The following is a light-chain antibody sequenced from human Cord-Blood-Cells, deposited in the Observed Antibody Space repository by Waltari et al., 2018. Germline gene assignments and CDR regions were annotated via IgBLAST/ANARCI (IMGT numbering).Light chain of an antibody. J-gene: IGLJ3*02. Sequence: NFMLTQPHSVSESPGKTVTISCTRSSGSIPSNYVQWYQQRPGSAPTTVIYEDNQRPSGVPERFSGSIDSSSNSASLTISGLKTEDEADYYCQSYDSSNQVFGGGTKLTVL. V-gene: IGLV6-57*03. CDR2: EDN. CDR3: QSYDSSNQV. CDR1: SGSIPSNY.